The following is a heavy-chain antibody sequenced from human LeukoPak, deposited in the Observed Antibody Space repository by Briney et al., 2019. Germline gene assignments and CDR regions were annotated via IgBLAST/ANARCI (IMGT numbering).Heavy chain of an antibody. J-gene: IGHJ4*02. Sequence: SQTLSLTCVISGDSVSANSVTWHWIRQSPSRGLEWLGRTYYRSKWFYDFAPSVRSRITINADTSKNQFSLHLNSVTPEDTAVYYCARAGSGHYTYWGQGTLATVSS. D-gene: IGHD3-10*01. CDR2: TYYRSKWFY. CDR1: GDSVSANSVT. V-gene: IGHV6-1*01. CDR3: ARAGSGHYTY.